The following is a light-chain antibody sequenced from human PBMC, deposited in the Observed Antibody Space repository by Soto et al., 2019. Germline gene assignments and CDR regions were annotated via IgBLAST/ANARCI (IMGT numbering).Light chain of an antibody. V-gene: IGLV1-51*01. CDR2: DDD. Sequence: QAVMTQPPSVSAAPGQWVTISCSGSSSNIGGNSVSWYQQLPGTAPKLLIYDDDKRPSGIPDRFSGSKSGTSATLGITGFQTGDEADYHCGSWDSSLSAYVFGTGTKVTVL. CDR3: GSWDSSLSAYV. J-gene: IGLJ1*01. CDR1: SSNIGGNS.